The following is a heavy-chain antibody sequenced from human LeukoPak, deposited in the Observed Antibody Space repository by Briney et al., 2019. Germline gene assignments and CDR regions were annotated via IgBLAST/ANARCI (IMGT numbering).Heavy chain of an antibody. Sequence: GGSLRLSCAASGFTFDDSVMSWVRQAPGKGLEWVSGISGSGGSTYYADSVKGRFTISRDNSKNTLYLQMNSLRAEDTAVYYCAKEGLYSSGWRYYFDYWGQGTLITVSS. CDR1: GFTFDDSV. CDR2: ISGSGGST. J-gene: IGHJ4*02. D-gene: IGHD6-19*01. V-gene: IGHV3-23*01. CDR3: AKEGLYSSGWRYYFDY.